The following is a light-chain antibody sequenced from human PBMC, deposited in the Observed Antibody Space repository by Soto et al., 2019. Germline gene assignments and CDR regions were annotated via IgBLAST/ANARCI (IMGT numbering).Light chain of an antibody. V-gene: IGLV2-14*01. CDR1: SSDVGGYDY. CDR2: EVN. Sequence: QSALTQPASVSGSPGQSITIPCTGTSSDVGGYDYVSWYQQHPGNAPKLMIYEVNNRPSGVSNRFSGSKSGNTASLTISGLQPEDEADYYCSSYTNSATLGVFGGGTQLTVL. CDR3: SSYTNSATLGV. J-gene: IGLJ2*01.